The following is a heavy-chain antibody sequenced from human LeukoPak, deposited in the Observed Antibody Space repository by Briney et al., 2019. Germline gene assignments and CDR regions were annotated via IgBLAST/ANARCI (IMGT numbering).Heavy chain of an antibody. J-gene: IGHJ4*02. V-gene: IGHV4-59*01. Sequence: SETLSLTCTVSGGSISSYYWSWIRQPPGKGLEWIGYIYYSGSTNYNPSLKSRVTISVDTSKNQFSLKLRSVTAADTAVYYCARGGGGSYYGIVDYWGQGTLVTVSS. D-gene: IGHD1-26*01. CDR2: IYYSGST. CDR1: GGSISSYY. CDR3: ARGGGGSYYGIVDY.